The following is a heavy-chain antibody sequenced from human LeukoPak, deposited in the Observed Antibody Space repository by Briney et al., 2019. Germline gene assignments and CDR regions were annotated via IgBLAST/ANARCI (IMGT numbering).Heavy chain of an antibody. D-gene: IGHD3-3*01. J-gene: IGHJ5*02. CDR2: IYYSGST. CDR3: ARAYYDFWSGYPPHWFDP. V-gene: IGHV4-39*01. Sequence: PSETLSLTCTVSGGSISSSSYYWGWIRQPPGKGLEWIGSIYYSGSTNYNPSLKSRVTISVDTSKNQFSLKLSSVTAADTAVYYCARAYYDFWSGYPPHWFDPWGQGTLVTVSS. CDR1: GGSISSSSYY.